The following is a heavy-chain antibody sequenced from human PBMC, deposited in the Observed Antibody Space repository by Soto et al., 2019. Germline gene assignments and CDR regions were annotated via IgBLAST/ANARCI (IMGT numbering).Heavy chain of an antibody. CDR3: ARGDNWFDP. J-gene: IGHJ5*02. D-gene: IGHD3-16*01. CDR2: IIPILGIA. CDR1: GGTFSSYT. V-gene: IGHV1-69*02. Sequence: QVQLVQSGAEVKKPGSSVKVSCKASGGTFSSYTISWVRQAPGQGLEWMGRIIPILGIANYAQKFQGRVTSXADKSTSTAYMELSSLRSEDTAVYYCARGDNWFDPWGQGTLVTVSS.